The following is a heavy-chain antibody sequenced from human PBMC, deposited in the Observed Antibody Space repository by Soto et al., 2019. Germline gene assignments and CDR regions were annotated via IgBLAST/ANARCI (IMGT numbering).Heavy chain of an antibody. CDR2: ISAYNGNT. CDR1: GYTFTSYG. D-gene: IGHD3-10*01. CDR3: ASPGSPYYYYGMDV. V-gene: IGHV1-18*04. Sequence: ASVKVSCKASGYTFTSYGISWVRQAPGQGLEWMGWISAYNGNTSYAQKLQGRVTMTTDTSTSTAYMELRSLRSDDTAVYYCASPGSPYYYYGMDVWGQGTTVTVSS. J-gene: IGHJ6*02.